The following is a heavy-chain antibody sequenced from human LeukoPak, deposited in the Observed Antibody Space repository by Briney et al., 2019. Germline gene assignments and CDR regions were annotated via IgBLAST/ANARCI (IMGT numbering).Heavy chain of an antibody. J-gene: IGHJ4*02. CDR1: GFTFSSYW. D-gene: IGHD5-18*01. Sequence: GGSLRLSCVGSGFTFSSYWMHWVRQAPGKGLVWVSRVNKCGSSTSYADSVKGRFTISRDNAKNTLYLQMNSLRSEDTAVYYCVSADGGYSYSYAAYWGQGALVTVSS. CDR3: VSADGGYSYSYAAY. CDR2: VNKCGSST. V-gene: IGHV3-74*01.